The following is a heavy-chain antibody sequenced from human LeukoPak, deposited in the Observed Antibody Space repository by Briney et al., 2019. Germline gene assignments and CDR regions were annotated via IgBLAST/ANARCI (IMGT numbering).Heavy chain of an antibody. Sequence: PSETLSLTCAVSGASITWNHWWSWARQAPGEGLEWVGEIYHGGATTYNPSLKSRFTMSVDKSKNEFSLSLRSVTAADTAVYYCATYLYGDYGYYYFDYWGPGTLVTVSS. V-gene: IGHV4-4*02. CDR3: ATYLYGDYGYYYFDY. CDR1: GASITWNHW. CDR2: IYHGGAT. J-gene: IGHJ4*02. D-gene: IGHD4-17*01.